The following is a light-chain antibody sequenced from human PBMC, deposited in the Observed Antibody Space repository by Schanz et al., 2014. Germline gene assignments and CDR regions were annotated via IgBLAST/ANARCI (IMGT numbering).Light chain of an antibody. CDR3: QHYGSSPPYT. Sequence: EIVLTQSPGTLSLSPGQRATLSCRASQSVASTYFAWYQQKPGQTPRLLIYAASSRAAGIPDRFSGSGSGTDFTLTISRLEPEDFAVYYCQHYGSSPPYTFGQGTKLEIK. V-gene: IGKV3-20*01. J-gene: IGKJ2*01. CDR2: AAS. CDR1: QSVASTY.